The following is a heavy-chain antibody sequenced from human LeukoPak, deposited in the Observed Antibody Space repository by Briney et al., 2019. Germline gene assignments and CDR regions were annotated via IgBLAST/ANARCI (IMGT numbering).Heavy chain of an antibody. Sequence: SETLSLTCTVSGGSIGSSSYYWGWVRQPPGQGLEWIGTIFYTGNIDYNPSLKSRVTISVDTSKNQFSLKLSSVTAADTAVYYCARERHFDSSRGKYYFDYWGQGTLVTVSS. CDR1: GGSIGSSSYY. D-gene: IGHD3-9*01. V-gene: IGHV4-39*07. CDR2: IFYTGNI. CDR3: ARERHFDSSRGKYYFDY. J-gene: IGHJ4*02.